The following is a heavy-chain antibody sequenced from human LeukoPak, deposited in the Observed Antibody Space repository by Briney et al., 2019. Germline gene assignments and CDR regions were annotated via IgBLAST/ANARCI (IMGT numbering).Heavy chain of an antibody. V-gene: IGHV4-38-2*02. D-gene: IGHD6-13*01. J-gene: IGHJ6*03. CDR2: IYHSGST. Sequence: SETLSLTCTVSGGSISSYYWSWIRQPPGKGLEWIGSIYHSGSTYYNPSLKSRVTISVDTSKNQFSLKLSSVTAADTAVYYCARDSYSSSWYSGGYYMDVWGKGTTVTVSS. CDR1: GGSISSYY. CDR3: ARDSYSSSWYSGGYYMDV.